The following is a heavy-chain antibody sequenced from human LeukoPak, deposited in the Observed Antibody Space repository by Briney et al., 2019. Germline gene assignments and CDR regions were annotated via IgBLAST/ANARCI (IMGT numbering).Heavy chain of an antibody. CDR2: ISSSSSTI. CDR1: GFTFSSYG. CDR3: ARDKPLWFGDNWFDP. V-gene: IGHV3-48*01. D-gene: IGHD3-10*01. J-gene: IGHJ5*02. Sequence: GGSLRLSCAASGFTFSSYGMTWVRQAPGKGLEWVSYISSSSSTIYYADSVKGRFTISRDNAKNSLYLQMNSLRAEDTAVYYCARDKPLWFGDNWFDPWGQGTLVTVSS.